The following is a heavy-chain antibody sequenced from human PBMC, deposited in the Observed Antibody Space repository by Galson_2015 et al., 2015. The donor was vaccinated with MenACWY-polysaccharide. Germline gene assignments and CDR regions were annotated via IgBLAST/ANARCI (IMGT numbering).Heavy chain of an antibody. CDR3: ARDPGDSSGYYLQY. V-gene: IGHV1-18*01. CDR1: GYSFTNYY. CDR2: VSAHNGNT. Sequence: SVKVSCKASGYSFTNYYISWVRQAPGQGLEWMGYVSAHNGNTRYAQRLQGRIGMTTDASTSTAYMELRSLTSDDTAVYYCARDPGDSSGYYLQYWGQGTLVTVSS. J-gene: IGHJ4*02. D-gene: IGHD3-22*01.